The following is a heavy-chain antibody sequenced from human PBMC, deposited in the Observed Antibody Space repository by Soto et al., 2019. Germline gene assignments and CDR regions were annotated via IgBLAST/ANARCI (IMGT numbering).Heavy chain of an antibody. V-gene: IGHV3-30-3*01. CDR1: EFTFSSYA. CDR3: ASLVISAVS. Sequence: LRLSCAASEFTFSSYAMHWVRQAPGKGLEWVAVISYDGSNKYYADSVKGRFTISRDNSKNTLYLQMNSLRAEDTAVYYCASLVISAVSWGQGPLV. J-gene: IGHJ5*02. D-gene: IGHD2-21*01. CDR2: ISYDGSNK.